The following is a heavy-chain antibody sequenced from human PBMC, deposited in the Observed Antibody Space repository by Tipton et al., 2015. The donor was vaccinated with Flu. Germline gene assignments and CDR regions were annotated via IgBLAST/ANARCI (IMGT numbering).Heavy chain of an antibody. V-gene: IGHV4-38-2*01. CDR2: FQRSGNT. Sequence: TLSLTCSVSGDSIGSDYYWGWSRPPPGRGVWWLGNFQRSGNTYYNSSLNSRVTISPDKYKNNSFLELVSMTATDTAGYYCARGGYSNYVSEPKNWFDPWGQGILGTVSS. D-gene: IGHD4-11*01. J-gene: IGHJ5*02. CDR3: ARGGYSNYVSEPKNWFDP. CDR1: GDSIGSDYY.